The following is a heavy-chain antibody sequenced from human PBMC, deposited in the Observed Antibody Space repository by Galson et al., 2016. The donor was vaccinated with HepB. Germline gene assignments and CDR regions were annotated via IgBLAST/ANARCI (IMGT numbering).Heavy chain of an antibody. CDR1: GFLLTSSGMF. CDR3: ARSRDFVMDV. Sequence: PALVKPTQTLTLTCTFSGFLLTSSGMFVNWIRQPPGKALEWLALIDWDDGIHYTSSQKTRLTISKDTSKRQVVLSMTNVDPMDTATYYCARSRDFVMDVWGQGVTVTVS. J-gene: IGHJ6*02. D-gene: IGHD2-15*01. CDR2: IDWDDGI. V-gene: IGHV2-70*01.